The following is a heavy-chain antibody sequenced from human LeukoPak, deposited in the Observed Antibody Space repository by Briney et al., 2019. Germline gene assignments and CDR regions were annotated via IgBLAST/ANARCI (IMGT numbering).Heavy chain of an antibody. V-gene: IGHV4-34*01. CDR3: ARLRAVAGTRGMDV. CDR1: GGSFSGYY. Sequence: SETLSLTCAVYGGSFSGYYWSWIRQPPGKGLEWIGEINHSGSTNYNPSFKSRVTISVDTSKNQFSLKLSSVTAADTAVYYCARLRAVAGTRGMDVWGKGTTVTVSS. CDR2: INHSGST. D-gene: IGHD6-19*01. J-gene: IGHJ6*04.